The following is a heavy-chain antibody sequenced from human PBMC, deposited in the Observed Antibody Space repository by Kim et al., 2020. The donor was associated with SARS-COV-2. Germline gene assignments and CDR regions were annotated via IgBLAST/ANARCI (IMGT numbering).Heavy chain of an antibody. J-gene: IGHJ6*02. CDR2: IYTSGST. Sequence: SETLSLTCTVSGGSISSGSYYWSWIRQPAGKGLEWIGRIYTSGSTNYNPSLKSRVTISVDTSKNQFSLKLSSVTAADTAVYYCARGPLGPEGYCSSTSCYGVDYYGMDVWGQGTTVTVSS. CDR1: GGSISSGSYY. CDR3: ARGPLGPEGYCSSTSCYGVDYYGMDV. V-gene: IGHV4-61*02. D-gene: IGHD2-2*01.